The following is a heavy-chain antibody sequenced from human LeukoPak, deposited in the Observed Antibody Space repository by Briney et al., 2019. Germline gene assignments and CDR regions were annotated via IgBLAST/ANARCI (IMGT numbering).Heavy chain of an antibody. D-gene: IGHD3-9*01. CDR1: GFTFSNYA. CDR3: AKWGDYDVLTGYYVSDY. Sequence: GGSLRLSCAASGFTFSNYAMSWVRQAPGKGLEWVSAITGSGGNSYYADSVKGRFTISRDNSKNTVFLQMNSLRAEDTAVYYCAKWGDYDVLTGYYVSDYWGQGTLVTVSS. CDR2: ITGSGGNS. J-gene: IGHJ4*02. V-gene: IGHV3-23*01.